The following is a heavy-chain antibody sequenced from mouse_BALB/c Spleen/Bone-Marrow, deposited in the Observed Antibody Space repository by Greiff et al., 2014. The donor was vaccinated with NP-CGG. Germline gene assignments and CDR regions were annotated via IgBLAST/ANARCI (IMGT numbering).Heavy chain of an antibody. J-gene: IGHJ4*01. CDR1: GFSLTSYG. CDR2: IWAGGST. V-gene: IGHV2-9*02. CDR3: ARSGLRRPAMDY. Sequence: VQLVESGPGLVAPSQSLSITCSVSGFSLTSYGVHWVRQPPGKGLEWLGVIWAGGSTNYNSALMSRLSISKDNSKSQVFLKMNSLQIDDTAMYYCARSGLRRPAMDYWGQGTSVTVPS. D-gene: IGHD2-4*01.